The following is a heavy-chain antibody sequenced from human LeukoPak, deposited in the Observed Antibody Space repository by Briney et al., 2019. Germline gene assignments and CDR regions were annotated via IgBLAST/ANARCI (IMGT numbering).Heavy chain of an antibody. V-gene: IGHV1-69*04. J-gene: IGHJ4*02. CDR2: IIPILGIA. CDR1: GGTFSSYA. Sequence: ASVKVSCKASGGTFSSYAISWVRQAPGQGLEWMGRIIPILGIANYAQKFQGRVTITADKSTSTAYMELSSLRSEDTAVYYCARVFLSSPFDYWGQGTLVTVSS. D-gene: IGHD2-21*01. CDR3: ARVFLSSPFDY.